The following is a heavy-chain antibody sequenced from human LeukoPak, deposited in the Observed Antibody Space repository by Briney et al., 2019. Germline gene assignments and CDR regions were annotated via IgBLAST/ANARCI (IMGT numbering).Heavy chain of an antibody. CDR3: ARYSTDYGPDAFDI. V-gene: IGHV4-34*01. CDR1: GGSFSGYY. Sequence: SETLSLTCAVYGGSFSGYYWSWIRQPPGKGLEWIGEINHSGSTNYNPSLKSRVTISVDTSKNQFSLKLSSVTAADTAVYYCARYSTDYGPDAFDIWGQGTMVTVSS. J-gene: IGHJ3*02. D-gene: IGHD4/OR15-4a*01. CDR2: INHSGST.